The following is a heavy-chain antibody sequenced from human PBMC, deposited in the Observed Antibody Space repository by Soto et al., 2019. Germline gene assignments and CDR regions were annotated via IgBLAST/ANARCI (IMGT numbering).Heavy chain of an antibody. Sequence: VQLVESGGGVVQPGRSLRLSCAASGFTFSDYAMHWVRQAPGKGLEWVAVVSHDGRNTHYADSVKGRFTISRDSSKNTVSMEMTSLRAEDPAVYYCAKGGRQWLVTSDFNYWGQGALVTVSS. J-gene: IGHJ4*02. CDR2: VSHDGRNT. CDR3: AKGGRQWLVTSDFNY. D-gene: IGHD6-19*01. CDR1: GFTFSDYA. V-gene: IGHV3-30*18.